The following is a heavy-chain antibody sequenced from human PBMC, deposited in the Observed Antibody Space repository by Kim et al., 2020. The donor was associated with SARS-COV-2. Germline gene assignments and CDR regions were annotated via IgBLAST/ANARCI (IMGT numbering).Heavy chain of an antibody. Sequence: GGSLRLSCAASGFTFSSYAMSCVRQAPGKGLEWVSLISNSGDGTYYPDSVKGRFTISRDNSKNTLYLQMNSLRAEDTAVYYCAKDPRYSGGSWGQGTLVTVSS. CDR2: ISNSGDGT. J-gene: IGHJ4*02. V-gene: IGHV3-23*01. D-gene: IGHD1-26*01. CDR3: AKDPRYSGGS. CDR1: GFTFSSYA.